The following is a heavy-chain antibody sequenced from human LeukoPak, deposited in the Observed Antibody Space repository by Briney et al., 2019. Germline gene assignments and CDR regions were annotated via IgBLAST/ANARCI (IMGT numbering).Heavy chain of an antibody. V-gene: IGHV4-30-2*01. J-gene: IGHJ4*02. CDR2: IYHSGST. CDR1: GGSISSGGYS. D-gene: IGHD7-27*01. CDR3: ARARAPSNWGSAHFVY. Sequence: PSETLSLTCAVSGGSISSGGYSWSWIRQPPGKGLEWIGYIYHSGSTYYNPSLKSRVTISVDRSKNQFSLKLSSVTAADTAVSYCARARAPSNWGSAHFVYWGQGTLVTVSS.